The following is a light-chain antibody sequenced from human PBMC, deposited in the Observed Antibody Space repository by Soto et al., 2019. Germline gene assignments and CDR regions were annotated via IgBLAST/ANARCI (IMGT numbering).Light chain of an antibody. CDR1: RDISNS. CDR2: GAS. V-gene: IGKV1-12*01. CDR3: QQTSAFPRT. J-gene: IGKJ1*01. Sequence: IQITHSPWSLYASVLHRLTSTCRASRDISNSLAWYQQTPGKAPKLLLRGASSLHRGVPSRFSGGGAGTEFTLTISSLQPEDFATYYCQQTSAFPRTFGQGTKVDIK.